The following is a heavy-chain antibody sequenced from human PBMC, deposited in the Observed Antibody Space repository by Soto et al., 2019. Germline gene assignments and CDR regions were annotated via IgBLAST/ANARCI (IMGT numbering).Heavy chain of an antibody. J-gene: IGHJ4*02. CDR2: IYSGGTT. Sequence: EVHLVESGGGLVQPGGSLRLSCEVSGFTVSDYYMSWVRQAPGKGLEWVSIIYSGGTTYYADSVKRRFTISRDTSKNTVFLQMNSLRDEDTAVYYCARGLVRAFFDYCGQGTLVTVSS. CDR3: ARGLVRAFFDY. CDR1: GFTVSDYY. D-gene: IGHD3-10*01. V-gene: IGHV3-66*01.